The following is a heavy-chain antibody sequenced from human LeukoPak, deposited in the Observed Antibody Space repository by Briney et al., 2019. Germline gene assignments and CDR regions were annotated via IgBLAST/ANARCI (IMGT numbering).Heavy chain of an antibody. CDR1: GGSISSYY. Sequence: SETLSLTCTVSGGSISSYYWSWIRQPPGKGLEWIGYIYYSGSTNYNPSLKSRVTISVDTSKNQFSLKLSSVTAADPAGYYCAGLKGKENKDRSYGSGIGVYYYYRGVWGKGNTVPISS. D-gene: IGHD3-10*01. CDR3: AGLKGKENKDRSYGSGIGVYYYYRGV. CDR2: IYYSGST. V-gene: IGHV4-59*12. J-gene: IGHJ6*03.